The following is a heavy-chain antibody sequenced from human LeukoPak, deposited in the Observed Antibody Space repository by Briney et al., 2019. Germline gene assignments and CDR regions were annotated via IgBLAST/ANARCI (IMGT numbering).Heavy chain of an antibody. CDR3: AKEDGDYYRHFQH. Sequence: GSLRLSCAASGFTFSIYAMSWVRQAPGKGLEWVALIRKDGTSTYYADSVKGRFTISRDNSKNTLYLQMNSLRAEDTAVYYCAKEDGDYYRHFQHWGQGTLVTVSS. CDR2: IRKDGTST. J-gene: IGHJ1*01. D-gene: IGHD4-17*01. V-gene: IGHV3-23*01. CDR1: GFTFSIYA.